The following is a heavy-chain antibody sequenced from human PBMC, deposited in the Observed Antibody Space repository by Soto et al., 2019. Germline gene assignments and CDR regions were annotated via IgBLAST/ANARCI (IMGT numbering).Heavy chain of an antibody. J-gene: IGHJ4*02. CDR2: MSPNSGNT. Sequence: QVQLVQSGAEVKKPGASVKVSCKACGYTFTSYDVNWVRLGIVQGLERMAWMSPNSGNTGYAQKIQGRVTMNKTPSISTAYMELSSLRSEDTAVYYCARGSDYSFDYWGQGTLVTVSS. CDR3: ARGSDYSFDY. CDR1: GYTFTSYD. V-gene: IGHV1-8*01. D-gene: IGHD2-21*02.